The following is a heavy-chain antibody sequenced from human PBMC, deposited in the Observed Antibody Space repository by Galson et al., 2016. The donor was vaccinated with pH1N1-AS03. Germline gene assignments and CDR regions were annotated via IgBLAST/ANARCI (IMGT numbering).Heavy chain of an antibody. V-gene: IGHV5-10-1*01. CDR1: GFPFSNFW. Sequence: QSGAEVKKPGESLTISCQGSGFPFSNFWISWVRLKPGKGLEWMGGIDPSDSYVKYNPSFQGHVTFSVDKSINTAYVHWSRVEASDTAMYFCARPYGGGYWGQGTRVTVSS. CDR2: IDPSDSYV. J-gene: IGHJ4*02. CDR3: ARPYGGGY. D-gene: IGHD4-23*01.